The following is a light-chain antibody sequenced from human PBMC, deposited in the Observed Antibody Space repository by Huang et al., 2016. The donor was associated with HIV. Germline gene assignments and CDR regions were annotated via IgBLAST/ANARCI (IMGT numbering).Light chain of an antibody. J-gene: IGKJ5*01. CDR2: GAS. V-gene: IGKV3-20*01. CDR3: QQYDNSPIT. Sequence: EIVLTQSPGTLSLSPGERATLSCRASQSIRSSHLAWYQQKPGQAPRLFIYGASSRATGIPDRFSGSGSGTDFTLTISRLEPEDFAVYYCQQYDNSPITFGQGTRLEIK. CDR1: QSIRSSH.